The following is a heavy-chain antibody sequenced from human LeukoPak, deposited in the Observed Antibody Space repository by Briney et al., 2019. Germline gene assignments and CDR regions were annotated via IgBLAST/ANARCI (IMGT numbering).Heavy chain of an antibody. V-gene: IGHV3-30*18. Sequence: PGRSLRLSCAASGFTFSSYGMHWVRQAPGKGLEWVAVISYDGSNKYYADSVKGRFTISRDNSKNTLYLQMNSLRAEDTAVYYCAKDRARYFGWLLSLDYWGQGTLVTVSS. CDR2: ISYDGSNK. J-gene: IGHJ4*02. D-gene: IGHD3-9*01. CDR3: AKDRARYFGWLLSLDY. CDR1: GFTFSSYG.